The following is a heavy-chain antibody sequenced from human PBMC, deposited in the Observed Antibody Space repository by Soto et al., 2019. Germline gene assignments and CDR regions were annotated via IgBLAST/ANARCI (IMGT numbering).Heavy chain of an antibody. J-gene: IGHJ4*02. D-gene: IGHD1-26*01. V-gene: IGHV3-9*01. CDR3: ARSFSDSYYDLDF. Sequence: EVQLVESGGGLVQPGRSLRLSCAASGFTFDDYAMHWVRQAPGKGLEWVSGISWNSASMDYADSVKDRFSISRDNAENSLYLQMNILKIEYTAFYYCARSFSDSYYDLDFWGQGTLVTVSS. CDR1: GFTFDDYA. CDR2: ISWNSASM.